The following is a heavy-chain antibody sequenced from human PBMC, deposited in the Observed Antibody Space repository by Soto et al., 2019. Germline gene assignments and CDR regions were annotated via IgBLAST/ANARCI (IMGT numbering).Heavy chain of an antibody. D-gene: IGHD3-16*01. CDR3: ARLGGKMATNQITAFDI. Sequence: ASVKVSCKASVYTFTRYAMHWVRQAPGQRREWMGWINAGNGNTKYSQKFQGRVTITRDTSASTAYMELSSLSSEDTAVYYCARLGGKMATNQITAFDIWGQWTNVTVS. J-gene: IGHJ3*02. CDR1: VYTFTRYA. V-gene: IGHV1-3*01. CDR2: INAGNGNT.